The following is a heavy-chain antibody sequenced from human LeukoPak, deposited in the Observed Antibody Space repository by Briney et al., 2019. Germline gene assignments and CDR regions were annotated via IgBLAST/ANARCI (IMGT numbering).Heavy chain of an antibody. Sequence: GGSLRLSCAPSGLTFSTYAMSWVRQAPGKGLEWVSGITNCGGTTYYADSVKGRFTISRDNSKNTLYLQMNSLRAEDTAVYYCAKDGNYYDSSNYYYFDQWGQGTLVTVSS. CDR3: AKDGNYYDSSNYYYFDQ. CDR1: GLTFSTYA. CDR2: ITNCGGTT. J-gene: IGHJ4*02. D-gene: IGHD3-22*01. V-gene: IGHV3-23*01.